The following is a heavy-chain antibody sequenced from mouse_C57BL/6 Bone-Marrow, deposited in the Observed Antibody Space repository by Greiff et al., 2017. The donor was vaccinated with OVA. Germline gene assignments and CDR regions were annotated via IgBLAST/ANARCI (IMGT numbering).Heavy chain of an antibody. Sequence: EVKVVESGGGLVKPGGSLKLSCAASGFTFSDYGMHWVRQAPEKGLEWVAYISSGSSTIYYADTVKGRFTISRDNAKNTLFLQMTSLRSEDTAMYYCARATTVVATDYYAMDYWGQGTSVTVSS. D-gene: IGHD1-1*01. J-gene: IGHJ4*01. CDR1: GFTFSDYG. CDR3: ARATTVVATDYYAMDY. V-gene: IGHV5-17*01. CDR2: ISSGSSTI.